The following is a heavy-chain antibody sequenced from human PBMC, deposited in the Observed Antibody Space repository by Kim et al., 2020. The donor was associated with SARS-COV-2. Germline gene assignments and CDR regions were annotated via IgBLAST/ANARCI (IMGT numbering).Heavy chain of an antibody. D-gene: IGHD6-13*01. CDR1: GFRFDNYA. CDR3: AKDGGGLYTNGWYYFDS. Sequence: GGSLRLSCAASGFRFDNYAMTWVRQAPGKGLEWVSSISGAGVNTYYADSVKGRFTISRDKSKNTLFLQMNSLRVDDTAIYLCAKDGGGLYTNGWYYFDSWGQGTMVTVSA. CDR2: ISGAGVNT. V-gene: IGHV3-23*01. J-gene: IGHJ4*02.